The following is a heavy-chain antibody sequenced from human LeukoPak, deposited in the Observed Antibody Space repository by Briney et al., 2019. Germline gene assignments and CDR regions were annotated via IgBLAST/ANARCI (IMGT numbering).Heavy chain of an antibody. CDR3: ARVVYYYDSSGYFAFDI. CDR2: ISAYNGNT. D-gene: IGHD3-22*01. J-gene: IGHJ3*02. CDR1: GYTFASYG. V-gene: IGHV1-18*01. Sequence: ASVEVSFKASGYTFASYGISWVRQAPGQGLEWMGWISAYNGNTNYAQKLQGRVTMTTDTSTSTAYMELRSLRSDDTAVYYCARVVYYYDSSGYFAFDIWGQGTMVTVSS.